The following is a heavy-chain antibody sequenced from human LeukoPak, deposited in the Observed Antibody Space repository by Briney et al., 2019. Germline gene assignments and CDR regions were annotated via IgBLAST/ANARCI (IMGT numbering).Heavy chain of an antibody. J-gene: IGHJ5*02. D-gene: IGHD3-22*01. CDR3: ARAGGFSSGYYNNWFDP. CDR2: IYYSGST. Sequence: SETQSLTCTVSGGSISSYYWSWIRQPPGKGLEWIGYIYYSGSTNYNPSLKSRVTISVDTSKNQFSLKLSSVTAADTAVYYCARAGGFSSGYYNNWFDPWGQGTLVTVSS. V-gene: IGHV4-59*01. CDR1: GGSISSYY.